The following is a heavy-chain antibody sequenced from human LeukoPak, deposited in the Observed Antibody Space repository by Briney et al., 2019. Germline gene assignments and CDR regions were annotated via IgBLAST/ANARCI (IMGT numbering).Heavy chain of an antibody. V-gene: IGHV1-3*01. CDR2: INAGNGNT. Sequence: ASVKVSCKASGYTFTSYAMHWVRQAPGQRLEWMGWINAGNGNTKYSQKFQGRVTITRDTSASTAFMELSGLRSGDTAVYYCAKVDGDNNFDYWGQGTLVTVSS. CDR3: AKVDGDNNFDY. CDR1: GYTFTSYA. J-gene: IGHJ4*02. D-gene: IGHD5-24*01.